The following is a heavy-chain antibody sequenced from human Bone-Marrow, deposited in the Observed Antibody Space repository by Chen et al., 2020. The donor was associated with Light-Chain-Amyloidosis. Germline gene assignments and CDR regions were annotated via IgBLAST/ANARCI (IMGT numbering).Heavy chain of an antibody. CDR3: ARRRDGYNFDY. J-gene: IGHJ4*02. Sequence: SGPEVKKPGESLKISCKGSGYTFPNYWIGWVRQMPGKGLEWMGVIYPDDSDARYSPSFEGQVTISADKSITTXXXQWRSLKASDTAMYYCARRRDGYNFDYWGQGTLVTVSS. D-gene: IGHD5-12*01. CDR2: IYPDDSDA. V-gene: IGHV5-51*01. CDR1: GYTFPNYW.